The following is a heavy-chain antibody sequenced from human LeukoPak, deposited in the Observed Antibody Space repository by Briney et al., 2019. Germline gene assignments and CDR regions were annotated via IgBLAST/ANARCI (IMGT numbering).Heavy chain of an antibody. Sequence: GGSLRLSCAASGFTFSSYGMHWVRQAPGKGLEWVAVISGSGTNTYYADSVKGRFTISRDNSKNTLYLQMNSLRVEDTAVYYCAKSFGPVIAAAGTGADWGQGTLVIVSS. V-gene: IGHV3-23*01. D-gene: IGHD6-13*01. J-gene: IGHJ4*02. CDR3: AKSFGPVIAAAGTGAD. CDR2: ISGSGTNT. CDR1: GFTFSSYG.